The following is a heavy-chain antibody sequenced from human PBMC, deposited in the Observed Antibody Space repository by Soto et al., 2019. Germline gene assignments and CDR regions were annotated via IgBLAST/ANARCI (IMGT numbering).Heavy chain of an antibody. Sequence: PGGSLRLACEGSGFTFSSFAMGWVRQAPGKGLEWLSSVSADGVSSFSADSVRGRFRVSRDNSKNTLFLQMRFLRFEDTAVYYCAKARQAPVGTHFFDLWGQGTQVTVSS. CDR1: GFTFSSFA. CDR2: VSADGVSS. CDR3: AKARQAPVGTHFFDL. V-gene: IGHV3-23*01. J-gene: IGHJ4*02.